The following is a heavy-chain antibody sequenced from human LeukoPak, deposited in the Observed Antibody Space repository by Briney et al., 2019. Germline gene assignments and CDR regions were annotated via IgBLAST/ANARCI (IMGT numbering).Heavy chain of an antibody. Sequence: GGSLTLSCAASGFIFSNYEMNWVRQAPGKGLEWVSFIGSSGSTMYYADYVKGRFTISRDNAKNTLSLQMGGLRAEETAVYYCARDGADSCDWNNYGVDVWGKGTTVTVSA. CDR2: IGSSGSTM. CDR1: GFIFSNYE. D-gene: IGHD1/OR15-1a*01. V-gene: IGHV3-48*03. J-gene: IGHJ6*04. CDR3: ARDGADSCDWNNYGVDV.